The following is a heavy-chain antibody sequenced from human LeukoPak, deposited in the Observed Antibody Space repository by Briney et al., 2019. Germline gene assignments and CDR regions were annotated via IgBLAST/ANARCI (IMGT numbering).Heavy chain of an antibody. Sequence: GGSLRLSCAASGFTFNNYAMRWVRQAPGKGLEWVSGISGGGDSTFYADSVKGRFTISKDTSKNTLFLHLNSLRAEDTAMYYCARDSFYSNYFWGQGTLVTVSS. CDR2: ISGGGDST. CDR1: GFTFNNYA. J-gene: IGHJ4*02. CDR3: ARDSFYSNYF. D-gene: IGHD4-11*01. V-gene: IGHV3-23*01.